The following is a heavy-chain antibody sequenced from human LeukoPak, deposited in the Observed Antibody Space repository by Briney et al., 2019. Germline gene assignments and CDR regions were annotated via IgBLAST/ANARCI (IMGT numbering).Heavy chain of an antibody. CDR1: GFRFSDFT. CDR2: IGGRGGSK. V-gene: IGHV3-23*01. J-gene: IGHJ5*02. CDR3: GTEGGA. D-gene: IGHD3-16*01. Sequence: PGGSLGLSCAASGFRFSDFTMTWVRQAPGKGPEWVSAIGGRGGSKYYADSLGGRFTISRDNSKDMLYLQMNRLKAEDTAPYYCGTEGGAWGQGKQVTASP.